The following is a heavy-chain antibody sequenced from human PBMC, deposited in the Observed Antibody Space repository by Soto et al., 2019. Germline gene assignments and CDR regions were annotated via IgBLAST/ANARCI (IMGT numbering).Heavy chain of an antibody. V-gene: IGHV4-59*08. CDR3: ARLNTDRYFDY. CDR1: GGSISSYY. Sequence: SETLSLTCTVSGGSISSYYWSWIRQPPGKGLEWIGYIYYSGSTNYNPSLKSRVTISVDTSKNQFSLKLSSVTAADTAVYYCARLNTDRYFDYWGQGTLVTVSS. CDR2: IYYSGST. D-gene: IGHD2-15*01. J-gene: IGHJ4*02.